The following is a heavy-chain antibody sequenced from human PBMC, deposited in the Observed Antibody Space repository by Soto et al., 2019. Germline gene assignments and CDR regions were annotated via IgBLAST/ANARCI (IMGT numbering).Heavy chain of an antibody. D-gene: IGHD2-15*01. CDR2: IYHSGST. CDR1: GGSISSGGYS. V-gene: IGHV4-30-2*01. J-gene: IGHJ4*02. Sequence: LSLTCAVSGGSISSGGYSWSWIRQPLGKGLEWIGYIYHSGSTYYNPSLKSRVTISVDRSKNQFSLKLSSVTAADTAVYYCARVNEGVYCSGGSCQGGYFDYWGQGTLVTVSS. CDR3: ARVNEGVYCSGGSCQGGYFDY.